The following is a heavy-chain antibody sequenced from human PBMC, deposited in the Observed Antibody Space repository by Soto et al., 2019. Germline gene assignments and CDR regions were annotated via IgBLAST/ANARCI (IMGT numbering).Heavy chain of an antibody. Sequence: GGSLRLSCTASGFTFGDYAMSWFRQAPGKGLEWVGFIRSKAYGGTTEYAASVKGRFTISRDDSKSIAYLQMNSLKTEDTAVYYCTRDLGYSYRPDNWFDPWGQGTLVTVSS. CDR3: TRDLGYSYRPDNWFDP. J-gene: IGHJ5*02. V-gene: IGHV3-49*03. CDR1: GFTFGDYA. CDR2: IRSKAYGGTT. D-gene: IGHD5-18*01.